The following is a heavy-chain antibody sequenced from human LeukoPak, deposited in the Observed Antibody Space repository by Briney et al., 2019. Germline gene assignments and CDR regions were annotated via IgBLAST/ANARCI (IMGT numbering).Heavy chain of an antibody. CDR1: GHTFTRYY. J-gene: IGHJ4*02. CDR3: AAAESRDGYKVTY. V-gene: IGHV1-46*01. CDR2: INPSGGST. D-gene: IGHD5-24*01. Sequence: ASVKVSCKASGHTFTRYYMHWVRQAPGQGLEWMGIINPSGGSTSYAQKFQGRVTMTRDTSTSTVYMELSSLRSEDTAVYYCAAAESRDGYKVTYWGQRTLVTVSS.